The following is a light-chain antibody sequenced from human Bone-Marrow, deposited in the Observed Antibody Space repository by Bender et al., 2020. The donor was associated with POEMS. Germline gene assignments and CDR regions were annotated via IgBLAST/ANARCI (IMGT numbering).Light chain of an antibody. J-gene: IGLJ1*01. CDR2: DVS. CDR1: SSDVGGYNS. Sequence: QSALTQPPSVSGSPGQSITISCTGSSSDVGGYNSVSWYQQHPGKAPKLLIYDVSNRPAGVSDRFSGSKSGTSASLAITGLQAEDEADYYCQSYDSTLIGFLYVFGTGTKVTVL. CDR3: QSYDSTLIGFLYV. V-gene: IGLV2-14*01.